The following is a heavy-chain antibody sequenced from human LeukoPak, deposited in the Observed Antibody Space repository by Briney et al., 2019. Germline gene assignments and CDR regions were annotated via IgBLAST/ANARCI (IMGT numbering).Heavy chain of an antibody. V-gene: IGHV1-2*02. Sequence: ASVKVSCKASGYTFTGYYMYWVRQAPGQGLEWMGGINPNNGGTNYAQKFQGRGTMTRDTSISTAYMELSRLRSDDTAVYYCAREDVAAAGIENWFDPWGQGTLVTVSP. CDR3: AREDVAAAGIENWFDP. CDR2: INPNNGGT. J-gene: IGHJ5*02. CDR1: GYTFTGYY. D-gene: IGHD6-13*01.